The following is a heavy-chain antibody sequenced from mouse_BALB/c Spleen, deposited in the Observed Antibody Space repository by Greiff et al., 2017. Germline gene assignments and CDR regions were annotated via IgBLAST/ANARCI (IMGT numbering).Heavy chain of an antibody. J-gene: IGHJ4*01. CDR3: ARSGAYDGNYDAMDY. Sequence: EVKLQESGAELVKPGASVKLSCTASGFKIKDTYMHWVKQRPEQGLEWIGRIDPANGNTKYDPKFQGKATITADTSSNTAYLQLSSLTSEDTAVYYCARSGAYDGNYDAMDYWGQGTSVTVSS. CDR1: GFKIKDTY. CDR2: IDPANGNT. V-gene: IGHV14-3*02. D-gene: IGHD2-10*01.